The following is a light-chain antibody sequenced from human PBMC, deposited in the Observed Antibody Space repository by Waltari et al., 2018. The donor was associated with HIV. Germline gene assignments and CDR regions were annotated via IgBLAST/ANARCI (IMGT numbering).Light chain of an antibody. CDR1: QSVSSD. J-gene: IGKJ4*01. CDR3: QQYSDWPPFT. CDR2: AAS. Sequence: ETVMTQSPATLSVSPGERVTLSCKASQSVSSDLAWYQQKPGQAPRLLIYAASTRATGIPARFSGSGSGTEFTLTISSLQSEDFAVYYCQQYSDWPPFTFGGGTKVEIK. V-gene: IGKV3-15*01.